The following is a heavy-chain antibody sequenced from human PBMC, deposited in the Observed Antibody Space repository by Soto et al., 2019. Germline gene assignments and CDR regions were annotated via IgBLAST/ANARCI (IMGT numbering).Heavy chain of an antibody. CDR3: ARDVGYHYDGSPSGQFDF. V-gene: IGHV4-4*02. Sequence: QVELQESGPGLVKPSGTLSLTCVVSGNSISTTNWWSWVRQSPGKGLEWIGEIYHSGSTNYNPSLKSRVTISVDKSKNPVSLKLSSVTAADTAVYYCARDVGYHYDGSPSGQFDFWGQGTLVTVSS. CDR2: IYHSGST. CDR1: GNSISTTNW. D-gene: IGHD3-22*01. J-gene: IGHJ4*02.